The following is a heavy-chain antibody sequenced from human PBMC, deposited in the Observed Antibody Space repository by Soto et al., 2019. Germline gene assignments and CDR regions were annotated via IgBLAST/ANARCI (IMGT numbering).Heavy chain of an antibody. CDR2: IYYSGTT. J-gene: IGHJ4*02. Sequence: QLQLQESGPGLVKPSETLSLTCTVSGGSISSSSYYWGWIRQPPGKGLEWIGSIYYSGTTYYNPSPKSRVTRSVDTSTNLFYLKLSSVSAEDTAVYYCAGYDIVVVPDATFDYWGQGTLVTVSS. CDR1: GGSISSSSYY. V-gene: IGHV4-39*01. D-gene: IGHD2-2*01. CDR3: AGYDIVVVPDATFDY.